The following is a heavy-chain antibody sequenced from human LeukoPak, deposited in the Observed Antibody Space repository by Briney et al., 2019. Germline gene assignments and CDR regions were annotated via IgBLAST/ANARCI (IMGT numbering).Heavy chain of an antibody. CDR3: ARGHNWYYMDV. CDR2: VNHSGST. V-gene: IGHV4-34*01. Sequence: PSETLSLTCAAYGGSFSDYYWSWIPQPPGKGLEWIGEVNHSGSTNYNPSLKSRVTMSVDTSMNQFSLKLSSVTAADTAVYYCARGHNWYYMDVWGKGTTVTVSS. J-gene: IGHJ6*03. CDR1: GGSFSDYY. D-gene: IGHD3-16*01.